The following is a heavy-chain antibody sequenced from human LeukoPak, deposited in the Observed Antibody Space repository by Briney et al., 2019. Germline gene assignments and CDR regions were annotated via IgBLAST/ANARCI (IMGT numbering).Heavy chain of an antibody. D-gene: IGHD6-13*01. J-gene: IGHJ4*02. Sequence: GGSLRLSCAASGFTFSSYGLSWVRQAPGKGPEWVSVISGSGDSTYYADSVKGRFTISRDNSRNTLYLQMNSLRAEDTAVYYCAKDPKTAAEMVYFDCWGQGTLVTVSS. CDR1: GFTFSSYG. CDR2: ISGSGDST. V-gene: IGHV3-23*01. CDR3: AKDPKTAAEMVYFDC.